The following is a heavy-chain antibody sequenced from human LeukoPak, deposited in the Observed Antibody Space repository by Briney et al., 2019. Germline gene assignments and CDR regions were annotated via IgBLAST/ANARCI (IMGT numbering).Heavy chain of an antibody. D-gene: IGHD3-10*01. V-gene: IGHV3-23*01. CDR1: GFTFSSYA. J-gene: IGHJ4*02. Sequence: PGGSLRLSCAASGFTFSSYAMSWVRQAPGKGLEWVSAISGSGGSTYYADSVKGRFTISRDNSKNALYLQMNSLRAEDTAVYYCTKVGSGSYYHIDYWGQGTLVTVSS. CDR3: TKVGSGSYYHIDY. CDR2: ISGSGGST.